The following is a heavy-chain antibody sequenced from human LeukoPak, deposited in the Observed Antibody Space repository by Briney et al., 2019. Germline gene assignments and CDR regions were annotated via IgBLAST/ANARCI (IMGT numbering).Heavy chain of an antibody. D-gene: IGHD1-26*01. V-gene: IGHV3-23*01. CDR3: AKGASGNSMWYFDY. J-gene: IGHJ4*02. CDR2: IIDSVGGT. CDR1: GFTFSSYA. Sequence: PGGSLRLSCAASGFTFSSYAMSWVRQAPGKGLEWVSSIIDSVGGTSYADSVKGRFSISRDNSKNTLDLQMNSLRSEDTAVYYCAKGASGNSMWYFDYWGQGTLVTGSS.